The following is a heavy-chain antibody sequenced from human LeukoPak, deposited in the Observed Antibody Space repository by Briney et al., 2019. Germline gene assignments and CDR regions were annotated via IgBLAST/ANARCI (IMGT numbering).Heavy chain of an antibody. J-gene: IGHJ6*03. CDR3: ARAGEDYYYMDV. CDR2: ISYDGSNK. Sequence: EGSLRLSCAASGFTFSSYAMHWVRQAPGKGLEWVAVISYDGSNKYYADSVKGRFTISRDNSKNTLYLQMNSLRAEDTAVYYCARAGEDYYYMDVWGKGTTVTVSS. V-gene: IGHV3-30-3*01. CDR1: GFTFSSYA. D-gene: IGHD1-26*01.